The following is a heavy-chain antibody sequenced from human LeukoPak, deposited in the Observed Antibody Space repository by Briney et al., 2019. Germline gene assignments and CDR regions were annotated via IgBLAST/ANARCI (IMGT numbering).Heavy chain of an antibody. CDR2: ISESGTTI. CDR3: AREGFYYDSSGPPDV. CDR1: GFSLSSYE. D-gene: IGHD3-22*01. Sequence: GGSLRLSCVSSGFSLSSYEMNWARQAPGKGLEWVSYISESGTTIYYADSVKGRFTISRDNSKNTLYLQMNSLRADETAVYYCAREGFYYDSSGPPDVWGKGTTVTVSS. J-gene: IGHJ6*04. V-gene: IGHV3-48*01.